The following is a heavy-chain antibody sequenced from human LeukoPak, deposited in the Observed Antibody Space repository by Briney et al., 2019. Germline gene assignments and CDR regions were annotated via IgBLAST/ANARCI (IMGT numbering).Heavy chain of an antibody. Sequence: ASVKVSCKASGYTFTGYYMHWVRQAPGQGLEWMGRINPNSGGTNYAQKFQGRVTMTRDTSISTAYMELSRLRSDDTAVYYCASATYYCSSTSCYGYYYYYMDVWGKGTTVTVS. V-gene: IGHV1-2*06. J-gene: IGHJ6*03. CDR3: ASATYYCSSTSCYGYYYYYMDV. CDR1: GYTFTGYY. CDR2: INPNSGGT. D-gene: IGHD2-2*01.